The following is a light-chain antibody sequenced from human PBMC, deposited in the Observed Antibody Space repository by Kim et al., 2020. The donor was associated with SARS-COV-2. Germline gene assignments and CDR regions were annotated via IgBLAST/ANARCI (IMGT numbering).Light chain of an antibody. J-gene: IGLJ2*01. CDR2: EVS. Sequence: GQSVTISCPGTSGDVGGYNYVSWYQQHPGKAPNLMIYEVSKRPSGVPDRFSGSKSGNTASLTVSGLQAEDEADYYCSSYAGSNNLVFGGGTQLTVL. CDR1: SGDVGGYNY. V-gene: IGLV2-8*01. CDR3: SSYAGSNNLV.